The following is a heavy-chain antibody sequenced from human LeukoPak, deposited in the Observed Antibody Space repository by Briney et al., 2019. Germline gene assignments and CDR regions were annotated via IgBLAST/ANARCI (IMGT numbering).Heavy chain of an antibody. CDR2: ISDTASGT. D-gene: IGHD1-26*01. CDR1: GFTFTNYA. Sequence: PGGSLRLSCAASGFTFTNYAMFWFRQAPGKGLEWFSMISDTASGTNYAHSVKGRFTISRHNSRNTPYRQINTLTTKHTALNYCAKGDRGSDWGPSDFWGQGTLVTVSS. J-gene: IGHJ4*02. CDR3: AKGDRGSDWGPSDF. V-gene: IGHV3-23*01.